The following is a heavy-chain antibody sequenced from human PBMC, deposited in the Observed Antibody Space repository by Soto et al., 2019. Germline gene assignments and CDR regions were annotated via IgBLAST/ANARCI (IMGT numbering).Heavy chain of an antibody. CDR2: IYYSGST. V-gene: IGHV4-31*03. CDR3: ARVSSIAARPSWFDP. CDR1: GGSISSGGYY. J-gene: IGHJ5*02. Sequence: SETLSLTCTVSGGSISSGGYYWGWIRQHPGKGLEWIGYIYYSGSTYYNPSLKSRVTISVDTSKNQFSLKLSSVTAADTAVYYCARVSSIAARPSWFDPWGQGTLVTVSS. D-gene: IGHD6-6*01.